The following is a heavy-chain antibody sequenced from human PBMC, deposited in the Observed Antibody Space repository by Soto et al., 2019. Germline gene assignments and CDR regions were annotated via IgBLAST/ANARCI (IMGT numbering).Heavy chain of an antibody. CDR3: ARGGDGYNFSPGIDY. Sequence: ASVKVSCKASGGTFSSYAISWVRQAPGQGLEWMGGIIPIFGTANYAQKFQGRVTITADESTSTAYMELSSLRSEDTAVYYCARGGDGYNFSPGIDYWGQGTLVTAPQ. CDR1: GGTFSSYA. V-gene: IGHV1-69*13. D-gene: IGHD5-12*01. CDR2: IIPIFGTA. J-gene: IGHJ4*02.